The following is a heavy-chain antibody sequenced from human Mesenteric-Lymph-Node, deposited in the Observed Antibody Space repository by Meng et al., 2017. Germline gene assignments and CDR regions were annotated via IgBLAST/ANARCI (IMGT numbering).Heavy chain of an antibody. Sequence: GESLKISCAASGFTFSSYGMHWVRQAPGKGLEWVAVIWYDGSNKYYADSVKGRFTISRDNSKNTLYLQMNSLRAEDTAVYYWARNARWEQWLVPDYWGQGTLVTVSS. CDR3: ARNARWEQWLVPDY. J-gene: IGHJ4*02. D-gene: IGHD6-19*01. CDR2: IWYDGSNK. V-gene: IGHV3-33*01. CDR1: GFTFSSYG.